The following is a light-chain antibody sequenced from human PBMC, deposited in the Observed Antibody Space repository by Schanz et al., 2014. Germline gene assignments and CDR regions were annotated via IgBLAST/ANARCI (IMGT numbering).Light chain of an antibody. CDR1: SGSVSTNYY. CDR2: NTL. J-gene: IGLJ2*01. Sequence: KGERKEKACSFSPFFPFPLPCWLSSGSVSTNYYPSWYQQTPGQAPRALIYNTLMRSFGVPDRFSGSILGNKAALTITGAQTDDESDYYCVLYVGNGISVFGGGTKLTVL. V-gene: IGLV8-61*01. CDR3: VLYVGNGISV.